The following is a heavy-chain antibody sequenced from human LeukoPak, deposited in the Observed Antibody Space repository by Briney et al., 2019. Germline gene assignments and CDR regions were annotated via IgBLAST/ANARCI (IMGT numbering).Heavy chain of an antibody. CDR3: ARGPYDFWSGYHTYVDY. CDR1: GFTFSSYA. Sequence: GGSLRLSCAASGFTFSSYAMHWVRQAPGKGLEWVAVISYDGSNKYYADSVKGRFTISRDNSKNTLYLQMNSLRAEDTAVYYCARGPYDFWSGYHTYVDYWGQGTLVTVSS. D-gene: IGHD3-3*01. V-gene: IGHV3-30-3*01. J-gene: IGHJ4*02. CDR2: ISYDGSNK.